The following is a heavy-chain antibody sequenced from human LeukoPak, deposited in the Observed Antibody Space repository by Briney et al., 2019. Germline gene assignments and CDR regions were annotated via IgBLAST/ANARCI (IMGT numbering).Heavy chain of an antibody. Sequence: GEALKISFKGSGYGFTSYWIGWVRPMPGKGLEWMGIIYPGDSDTRYSPSFQGQVTISADKSINTAYLQWSSLKASDTAMYYCARGPPAADYWGQGTLVTVSS. J-gene: IGHJ4*02. CDR2: IYPGDSDT. CDR3: ARGPPAADY. V-gene: IGHV5-51*01. CDR1: GYGFTSYW. D-gene: IGHD2-2*01.